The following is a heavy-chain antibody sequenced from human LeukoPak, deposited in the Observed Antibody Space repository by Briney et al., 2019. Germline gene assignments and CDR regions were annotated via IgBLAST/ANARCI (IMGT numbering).Heavy chain of an antibody. V-gene: IGHV1-69*06. J-gene: IGHJ4*02. CDR3: ARVTGCMIEDYFDY. CDR1: GGTFSRND. Sequence: SVKVSCKASGGTFSRNDISWVRQAPGQGLEWMGGIMPLFGTAKNAQKFQGRVTITADKSTSTAYMELSSLRSEDTAVYYCARVTGCMIEDYFDYWGQGTLVTVSS. CDR2: IMPLFGTA. D-gene: IGHD2-8*01.